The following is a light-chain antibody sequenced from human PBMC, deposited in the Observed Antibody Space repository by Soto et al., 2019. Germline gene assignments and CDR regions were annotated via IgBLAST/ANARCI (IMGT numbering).Light chain of an antibody. J-gene: IGLJ1*01. CDR2: EVY. CDR1: SSDVGGYNY. V-gene: IGLV2-8*01. Sequence: QSVLTQPPSASGSPGQSVTISCTGTSSDVGGYNYVSWYQHHPGKAPKLIIYEVYKRPSGVPDRFSGSKSGNTAALTVSGFQAEDEADYYCSSYVGTNSYAFGTGTKVPVL. CDR3: SSYVGTNSYA.